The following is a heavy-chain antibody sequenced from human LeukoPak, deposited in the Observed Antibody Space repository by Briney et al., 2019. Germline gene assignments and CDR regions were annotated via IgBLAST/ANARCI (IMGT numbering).Heavy chain of an antibody. CDR1: GFTFRSYE. CDR3: AVLDGGISFDV. Sequence: PGGSLRLSCAASGFTFRSYEMNWVRQAPGKGLEWVSYISNGGTTKHYADSVRGRFTISRDNVQNSLFLQMNSLSAEDTAIYYCAVLDGGISFDVWGQGTTVTVSS. D-gene: IGHD2-15*01. V-gene: IGHV3-48*03. CDR2: ISNGGTTK. J-gene: IGHJ3*01.